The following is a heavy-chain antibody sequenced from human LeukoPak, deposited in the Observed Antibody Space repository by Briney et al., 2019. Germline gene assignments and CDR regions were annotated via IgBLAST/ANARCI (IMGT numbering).Heavy chain of an antibody. CDR3: ARDILEVRGGPPFDY. D-gene: IGHD2-15*01. CDR2: ISSSSSSTI. J-gene: IGHJ4*02. CDR1: GFTFSSYS. V-gene: IGHV3-48*01. Sequence: GGSLRLSCAASGFTFSSYSMNWVRQAPGKGLEWVSYISSSSSSTIYYADSVKGRFTISRDNAKNSLYLQMNSLRAEDTAVYYCARDILEVRGGPPFDYWGQGTLVTVSS.